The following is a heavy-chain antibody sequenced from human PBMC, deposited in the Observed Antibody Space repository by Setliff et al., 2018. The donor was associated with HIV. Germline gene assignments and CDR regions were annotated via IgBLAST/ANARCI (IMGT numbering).Heavy chain of an antibody. D-gene: IGHD7-27*01. V-gene: IGHV5-51*01. Sequence: GESLKISCKGSGYRFSGHWIAWVRQMPGKGLEWMGMIYPSDSDTRYSPSFQGQVTISVDKSISTAYLKWSSLKVSDTAMYYCIRRRRAPGTGDLESYWGQGTLVTVSS. CDR3: IRRRRAPGTGDLESY. CDR1: GYRFSGHW. J-gene: IGHJ4*02. CDR2: IYPSDSDT.